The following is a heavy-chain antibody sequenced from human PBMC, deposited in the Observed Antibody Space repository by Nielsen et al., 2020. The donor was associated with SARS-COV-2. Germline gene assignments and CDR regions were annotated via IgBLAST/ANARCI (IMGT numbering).Heavy chain of an antibody. CDR1: GFTVSSNY. J-gene: IGHJ1*01. CDR3: AKGAVDAEYFQH. CDR2: ISGSDDST. V-gene: IGHV3-23*01. D-gene: IGHD2-21*01. Sequence: GGSLRLSCAASGFTVSSNYMSWVRQAPGKGLEWVSAISGSDDSTYYTDSVKGRFTISRDNSKNTVYLQMNSLRAEDTAVYYCAKGAVDAEYFQHWGQGTLVTVSS.